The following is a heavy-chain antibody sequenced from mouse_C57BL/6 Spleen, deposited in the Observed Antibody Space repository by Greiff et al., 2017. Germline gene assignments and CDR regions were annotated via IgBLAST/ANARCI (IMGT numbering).Heavy chain of an antibody. V-gene: IGHV1-7*01. D-gene: IGHD2-4*01. CDR3: ASYDYDVYY. Sequence: VKLMESGAELAKPGASVKLSCKASGYTFTGYWIHWVKQRPGQGLEWIGYINPSSGYTKYNQKFKDKATLTADKSSSTAYMQLSSLTYEDSAVYYCASYDYDVYYWGQGTLVTVSA. J-gene: IGHJ3*01. CDR2: INPSSGYT. CDR1: GYTFTGYW.